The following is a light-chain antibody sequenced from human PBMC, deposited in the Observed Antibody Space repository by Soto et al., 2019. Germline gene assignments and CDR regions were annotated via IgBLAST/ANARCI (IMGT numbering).Light chain of an antibody. J-gene: IGKJ1*01. CDR1: QSVSSSY. Sequence: EIVLTQSPGTLSLSPGERATLSCRASQSVSSSYLAWYQHKVGQAPRLLIYGASFRATGMPARFSGSGFGTEFTLTISSLQPDDFATYYCQHYNSYSEAFGQGTKVDIK. CDR3: QHYNSYSEA. CDR2: GAS. V-gene: IGKV3-20*01.